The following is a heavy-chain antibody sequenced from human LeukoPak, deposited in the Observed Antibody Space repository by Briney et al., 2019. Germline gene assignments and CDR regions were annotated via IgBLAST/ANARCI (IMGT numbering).Heavy chain of an antibody. V-gene: IGHV1-69*13. CDR1: GGTFSSYA. CDR3: ARSPSGSYPFDY. J-gene: IGHJ4*02. CDR2: IIPIFGTA. Sequence: GASVKVSCKASGGTFSSYAISWVRQAPGQGLEWMGGIIPIFGTANYAQKFQGRVTITADESTSTAYMELSSLRSEDTAVYYCARSPSGSYPFDYWGQGTLVTVSP. D-gene: IGHD1-26*01.